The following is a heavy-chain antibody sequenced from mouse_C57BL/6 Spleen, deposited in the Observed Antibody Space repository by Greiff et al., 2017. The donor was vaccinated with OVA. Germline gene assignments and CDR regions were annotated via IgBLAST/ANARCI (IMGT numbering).Heavy chain of an antibody. J-gene: IGHJ1*03. D-gene: IGHD1-1*01. Sequence: EVQVVESEGGLVQPGSSMKLSCTASGFTFSDYYMAWVRQVPEKGLEWVANINYDGSSTYYLDSLKSRFIISRDNAKNILYLQMSSLKSEDTATYYCARDRAVVASFDVWGTGTTVTVSS. CDR1: GFTFSDYY. CDR3: ARDRAVVASFDV. CDR2: INYDGSST. V-gene: IGHV5-16*01.